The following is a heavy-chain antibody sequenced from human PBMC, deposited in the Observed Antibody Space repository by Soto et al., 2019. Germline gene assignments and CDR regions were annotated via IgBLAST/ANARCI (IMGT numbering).Heavy chain of an antibody. J-gene: IGHJ3*02. CDR1: GGTFSSYT. D-gene: IGHD6-6*01. V-gene: IGHV1-69*01. CDR2: IVPLFGTT. Sequence: QVQLVQSGAEVKKPGSSVKVSCKASGGTFSSYTFSWVRQAPGQGLEWMGGIVPLFGTTNDAKIFQGRVTISADECTSTVYMELSSLRSEDSAMYYCARDGDVRSTRPRGTLDIWGQGTVITVSS. CDR3: ARDGDVRSTRPRGTLDI.